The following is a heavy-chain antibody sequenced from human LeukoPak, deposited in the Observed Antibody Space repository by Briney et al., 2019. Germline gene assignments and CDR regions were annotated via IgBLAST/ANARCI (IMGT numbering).Heavy chain of an antibody. Sequence: SVKVSCKASGGTFSSYAISWVRQAPGQGLEWMGGIIPIFGTANYAQKFQGRVTITADKSTSTAYMELSSLRSEDTAVYYCARSLPSYYYDSSGYKPSHFDYWGQGTLVTVSS. CDR1: GGTFSSYA. D-gene: IGHD3-22*01. CDR2: IIPIFGTA. J-gene: IGHJ4*02. CDR3: ARSLPSYYYDSSGYKPSHFDY. V-gene: IGHV1-69*06.